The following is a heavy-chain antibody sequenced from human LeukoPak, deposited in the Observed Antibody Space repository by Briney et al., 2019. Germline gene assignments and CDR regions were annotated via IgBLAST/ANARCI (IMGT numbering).Heavy chain of an antibody. CDR2: ISSTSSTI. Sequence: PGGSLRLSCAASGFTLSSFSMNWVRQAPGKGLEWVSYISSTSSTIYYADSVKGRFTVSRDNANDSLYLQMNSLRDEDTAVYYCARDLISGDYTFDYWGQGALVTVSS. CDR3: ARDLISGDYTFDY. J-gene: IGHJ4*02. CDR1: GFTLSSFS. V-gene: IGHV3-48*02. D-gene: IGHD4-11*01.